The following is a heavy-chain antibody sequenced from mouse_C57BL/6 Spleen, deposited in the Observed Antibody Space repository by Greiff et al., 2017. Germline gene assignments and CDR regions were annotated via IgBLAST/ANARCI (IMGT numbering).Heavy chain of an antibody. D-gene: IGHD1-2*01. CDR1: GYTFTSYW. V-gene: IGHV1-72*01. J-gene: IGHJ2*01. CDR2: IDPNSGGT. CDR3: ARTAYAYYFDY. Sequence: QVQLKQPGAELVKPGASVKLSCKASGYTFTSYWMHWVKQRPGQGLEWIGRIDPNSGGTKYNEKFKSKATLTVDKSSSTAYMQLSSLTSEDSAVYYCARTAYAYYFDYWGQGTTLTVSS.